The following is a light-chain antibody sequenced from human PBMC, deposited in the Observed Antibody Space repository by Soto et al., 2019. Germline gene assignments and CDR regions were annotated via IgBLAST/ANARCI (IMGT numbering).Light chain of an antibody. Sequence: EIVLTQSPATRSLSPGEIATLSCRASQSVRNLLAWYQQGPGQAPRLLIYDTSNRATGIPARFSGSGSGADFTLTISSLEPEDFAVYYCQQRYNWPITFGQGTRLEIK. J-gene: IGKJ5*01. CDR2: DTS. V-gene: IGKV3-11*01. CDR3: QQRYNWPIT. CDR1: QSVRNL.